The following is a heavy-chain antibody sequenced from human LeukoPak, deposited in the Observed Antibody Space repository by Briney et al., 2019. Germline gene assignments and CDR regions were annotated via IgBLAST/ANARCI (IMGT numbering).Heavy chain of an antibody. CDR2: ISSSGSTI. Sequence: PGGSLRLSCAASGFTFSDYYMSWIRQAPGKGLEWVSYISSSGSTIYYADPVKGRFTISRDNAKNSLYLQMNGLRAEDTAVYYCARKNYYDSSVAFDIWGQGTMVTVSS. CDR3: ARKNYYDSSVAFDI. CDR1: GFTFSDYY. J-gene: IGHJ3*02. V-gene: IGHV3-11*04. D-gene: IGHD3-22*01.